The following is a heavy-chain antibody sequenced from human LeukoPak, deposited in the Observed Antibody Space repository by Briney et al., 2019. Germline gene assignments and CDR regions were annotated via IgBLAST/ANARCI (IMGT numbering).Heavy chain of an antibody. D-gene: IGHD3-3*01. V-gene: IGHV1-2*02. CDR3: ARVQVGNTYYDFWSGYYQGYGMDV. CDR1: GYTFTGYY. Sequence: ASVKVSCKASGYTFTGYYMHWVRQAPGQGLEWMGWINPNSGGTNYAQKFQGRVTMTRDTSISTAYMELSRLRSDDTAVYYHARVQVGNTYYDFWSGYYQGYGMDVWGQGTTVTVSS. CDR2: INPNSGGT. J-gene: IGHJ6*02.